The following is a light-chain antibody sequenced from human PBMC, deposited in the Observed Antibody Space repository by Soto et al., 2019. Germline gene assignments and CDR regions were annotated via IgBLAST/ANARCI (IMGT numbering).Light chain of an antibody. CDR3: QQYNNWPT. Sequence: EIVMTQSPATLSVSPGERATLSCRASQSVSSNLAWYQQKPGQAPRLLIYGASTRATGIPARFSGSGSGTGFTLSISSLLSADFAVYYCQQYNNWPTFGQGTKVDIK. CDR1: QSVSSN. V-gene: IGKV3-15*01. CDR2: GAS. J-gene: IGKJ1*01.